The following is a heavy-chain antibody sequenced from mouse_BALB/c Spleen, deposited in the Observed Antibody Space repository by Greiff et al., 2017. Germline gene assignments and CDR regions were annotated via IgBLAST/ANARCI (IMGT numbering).Heavy chain of an antibody. Sequence: EVQVVESGPGLVKPSQSLSLTCSVTGYSITSGYYWNWIRQFPGNKLEWMGYISYDGSNNYNPSLKNRISITRDTSKNQFFLKLNSVTTEDTATYYCARDGPITTVVPYWGQGTLVTVSA. V-gene: IGHV3-6*02. CDR1: GYSITSGYY. CDR3: ARDGPITTVVPY. J-gene: IGHJ3*01. CDR2: ISYDGSN. D-gene: IGHD1-1*01.